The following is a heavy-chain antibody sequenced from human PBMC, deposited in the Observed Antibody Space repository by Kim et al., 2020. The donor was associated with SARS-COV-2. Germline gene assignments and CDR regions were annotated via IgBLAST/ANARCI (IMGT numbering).Heavy chain of an antibody. CDR3: ARNNAFDI. J-gene: IGHJ3*02. V-gene: IGHV4-59*08. CDR2: SGVS. Sequence: SGVSNHNPSLMGRVTMAIDTSKNQFSLRLTSVTAADTAIYYCARNNAFDIWGQGTMVTVSS. D-gene: IGHD1-20*01.